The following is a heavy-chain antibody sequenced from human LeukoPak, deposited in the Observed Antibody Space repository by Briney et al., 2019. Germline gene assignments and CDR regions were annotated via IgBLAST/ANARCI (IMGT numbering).Heavy chain of an antibody. J-gene: IGHJ6*03. V-gene: IGHV3-23*01. CDR1: GFTFSSYG. Sequence: GGSLRLSCAASGFTFSSYGMSWVRQAPGKGLEWVSAISGSGGSTYYADSVKRRFTISRDNSKNTLHLQMNSLRAEDTAVYYCAKDPSYFYYYYMDVWGKGTTVTISS. CDR2: ISGSGGST. CDR3: AKDPSYFYYYYMDV.